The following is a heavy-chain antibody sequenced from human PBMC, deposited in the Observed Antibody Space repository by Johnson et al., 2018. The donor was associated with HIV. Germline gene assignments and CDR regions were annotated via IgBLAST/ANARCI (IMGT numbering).Heavy chain of an antibody. Sequence: VQLVESGGGLVQPGGSLRLSCAASGFTFSSYWMSWVRQAPGKGLEWVANIKQDGSEKYYVDSVKGRFTISRDNAKNSLYLQMNSLRAEDTAVYYCAKSTWELRHLDAFDIWGQGTMVTVSS. D-gene: IGHD1-26*01. CDR2: IKQDGSEK. J-gene: IGHJ3*02. V-gene: IGHV3-7*02. CDR1: GFTFSSYW. CDR3: AKSTWELRHLDAFDI.